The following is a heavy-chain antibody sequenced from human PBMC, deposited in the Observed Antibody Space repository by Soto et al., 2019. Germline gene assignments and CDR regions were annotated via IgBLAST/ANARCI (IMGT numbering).Heavy chain of an antibody. D-gene: IGHD2-2*01. V-gene: IGHV3-30*18. CDR1: GFTFSSYG. CDR3: AKSVVVALDGGWFDP. CDR2: ISYDGSNK. J-gene: IGHJ5*02. Sequence: QVQLVESGGGVVQPGRSLRLSCAASGFTFSSYGMHWVRQAPGKGLEWVAVISYDGSNKYYADSVKGRFTISRDNSKNTLYLQMNSLRAEDTAVYYCAKSVVVALDGGWFDPWGQGTLVTVS.